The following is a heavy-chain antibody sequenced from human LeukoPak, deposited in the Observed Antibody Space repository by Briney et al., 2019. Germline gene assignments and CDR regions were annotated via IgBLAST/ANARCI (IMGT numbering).Heavy chain of an antibody. D-gene: IGHD2-2*01. CDR3: ARDYAPLKN. CDR2: ISSSSSYT. J-gene: IGHJ4*02. V-gene: IGHV3-21*01. Sequence: TGGSLRLSCAASGFTFSSYSMNWVRQAPGKGLEWVSSISSSSSYTYYADSVKGRFTISRDNAKSSLYLQMNSLRAEDTAVYYCARDYAPLKNWGQGTLVTVSS. CDR1: GFTFSSYS.